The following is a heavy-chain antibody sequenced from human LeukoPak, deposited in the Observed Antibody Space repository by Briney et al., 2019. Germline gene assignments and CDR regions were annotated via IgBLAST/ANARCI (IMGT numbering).Heavy chain of an antibody. J-gene: IGHJ4*02. CDR3: ARRATTERGHSYGLDY. CDR1: GFTFSTYH. V-gene: IGHV3-21*01. CDR2: ISITNSYI. Sequence: GGSLRLSCVVSGFTFSTYHMNWVRQAPGKGLEWVSSISITNSYIYYADSVTGRFTISRDNAKDSLYLQMNSLRAEDTAVYYCARRATTERGHSYGLDYWGQGTLVTVSS. D-gene: IGHD5-18*01.